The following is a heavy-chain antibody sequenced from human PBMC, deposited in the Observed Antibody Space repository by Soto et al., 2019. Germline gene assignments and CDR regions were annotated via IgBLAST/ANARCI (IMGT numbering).Heavy chain of an antibody. D-gene: IGHD3-10*01. CDR3: AKAPRGVGPFQH. CDR1: GFTFDDYA. J-gene: IGHJ1*01. CDR2: ISWNSGSI. V-gene: IGHV3-9*01. Sequence: GGSPRLSCAASGFTFDDYAMHWVRQAPGKGLEWVSGISWNSGSIGYADSVKGRFTISRDNAKNSLYLQMNSLRAEDTALYYCAKAPRGVGPFQHWGQGTLVTVSS.